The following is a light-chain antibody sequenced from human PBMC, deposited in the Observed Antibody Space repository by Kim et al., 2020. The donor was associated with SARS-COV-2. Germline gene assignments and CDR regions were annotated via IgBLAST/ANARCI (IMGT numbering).Light chain of an antibody. CDR2: QDS. CDR3: QAWDSSTGEV. Sequence: VSPVQTASLTCSGDKLGDKYACWYQQKPGQSPVLVIYQDSKRPSGIPERFSGSNSGNTATLTISGTQAMDEADYYCQAWDSSTGEVFGGGTKLTVL. V-gene: IGLV3-1*01. CDR1: KLGDKY. J-gene: IGLJ2*01.